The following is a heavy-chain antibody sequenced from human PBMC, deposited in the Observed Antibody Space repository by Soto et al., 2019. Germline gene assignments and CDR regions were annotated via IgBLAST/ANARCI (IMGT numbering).Heavy chain of an antibody. Sequence: GTLSLTCTVSGGSISSSSYYWGWIRQPPGKGLEWIGSIYYSGSTYYNPSLKSRVTISVDTSKNQFSLKLSSVTAADTAVYYCARHYNGGWVIWNYGSYYYYMDVWGKGTTVTVSS. CDR3: ARHYNGGWVIWNYGSYYYYMDV. CDR2: IYYSGST. J-gene: IGHJ6*03. CDR1: GGSISSSSYY. D-gene: IGHD1-7*01. V-gene: IGHV4-39*01.